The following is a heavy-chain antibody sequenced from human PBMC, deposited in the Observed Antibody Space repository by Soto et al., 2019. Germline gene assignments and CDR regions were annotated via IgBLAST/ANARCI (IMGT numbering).Heavy chain of an antibody. D-gene: IGHD6-6*01. V-gene: IGHV3-48*02. J-gene: IGHJ6*02. CDR1: GFSFSTYS. Sequence: ESGGGLVQPGGSLRLSCAASGFSFSTYSMNWVRQAPGKGREWVSYISSRSYTIYYVDSVKGRFTISRDNAKNSLYLQMNSLRDEDTAVYYCARGGSSSDNGMDVWGQGTTVTVSS. CDR3: ARGGSSSDNGMDV. CDR2: ISSRSYTI.